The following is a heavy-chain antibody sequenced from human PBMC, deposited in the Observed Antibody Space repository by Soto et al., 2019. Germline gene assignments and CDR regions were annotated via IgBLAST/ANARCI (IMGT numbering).Heavy chain of an antibody. CDR1: GGSFSGYY. CDR3: AVPYIYYYYSGGDV. V-gene: IGHV4-34*01. Sequence: PSETLSLTCAVYGGSFSGYYWSWIRQPPGKGLEWIGEINHSGSTNYNPSLKSRVTISVDTSKNQFSLKLSSVTAADTAVYYCAVPYIYYYYSGGDVWGQGTTVTVSS. J-gene: IGHJ6*02. CDR2: INHSGST. D-gene: IGHD2-2*01.